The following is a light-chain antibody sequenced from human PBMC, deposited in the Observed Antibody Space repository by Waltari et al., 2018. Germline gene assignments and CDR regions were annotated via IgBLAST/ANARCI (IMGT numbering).Light chain of an antibody. Sequence: SCRARQSVSRALAWYQQKPGQAPRLLIYGTSNRATGIPDRFSGSGSGTDFSLTISRLEPEDVAVYFCQHYVRLPATFGQGTKVEIK. CDR2: GTS. CDR3: QHYVRLPAT. V-gene: IGKV3-20*01. CDR1: QSVSRA. J-gene: IGKJ1*01.